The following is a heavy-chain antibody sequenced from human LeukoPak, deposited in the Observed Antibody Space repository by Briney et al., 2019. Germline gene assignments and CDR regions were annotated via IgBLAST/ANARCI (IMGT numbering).Heavy chain of an antibody. CDR2: ISDSGST. CDR3: AKQGGEFSFDY. V-gene: IGHV4-4*02. CDR1: GGSISSSNW. D-gene: IGHD7-27*01. Sequence: SGTLSLTCAVSGGSISSSNWWSWVRQPPGKGLEWIGEISDSGSTNYSPSLKSRVVMSVDKSKKWFSLKLSSVTAADTAVYYCAKQGGEFSFDYWGQGTLVAVSS. J-gene: IGHJ4*02.